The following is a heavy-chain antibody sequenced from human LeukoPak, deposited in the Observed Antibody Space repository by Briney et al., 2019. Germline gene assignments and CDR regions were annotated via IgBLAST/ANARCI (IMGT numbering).Heavy chain of an antibody. J-gene: IGHJ5*02. Sequence: ASETLSLTCTVSGGSISSYYWSWIRQPPGKGLEWIGYIYYSGSTNYNPSLKSRVTISVDTSKNQFPLKLSSVTAADTAVYYCARAVGGYDRMPNWFDPWGQGTLVTVSS. CDR2: IYYSGST. D-gene: IGHD5-12*01. CDR3: ARAVGGYDRMPNWFDP. V-gene: IGHV4-59*08. CDR1: GGSISSYY.